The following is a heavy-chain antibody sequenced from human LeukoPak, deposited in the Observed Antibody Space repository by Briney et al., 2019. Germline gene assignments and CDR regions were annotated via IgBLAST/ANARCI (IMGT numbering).Heavy chain of an antibody. CDR2: IKQDGSEK. CDR1: GFTFSSWW. J-gene: IGHJ6*04. Sequence: GGSLRLSCAVSGFTFSSWWMTWVRQPPGKGLEWVANIKQDGSEKNYVDSVKGRFTISRDNAKNSLDLQMNRLRAEDTAVYYCARGHIGMDVWGKGTTVTVSS. CDR3: ARGHIGMDV. V-gene: IGHV3-7*01. D-gene: IGHD5-12*01.